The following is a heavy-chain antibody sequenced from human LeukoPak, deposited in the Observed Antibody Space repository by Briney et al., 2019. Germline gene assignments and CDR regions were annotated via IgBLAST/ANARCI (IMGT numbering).Heavy chain of an antibody. CDR1: GFTFSSYS. Sequence: GGSLRLSCAASGFTFSSYSMNWVRQAPRKGLEWVSYISSSSSTIYYADSVKGRFTISRDNAKNSLYLQMNSLRAEDTAVYYCARGSGDGYNSWGQGTLVTVSS. CDR3: ARGSGDGYNS. CDR2: ISSSSSTI. J-gene: IGHJ5*02. V-gene: IGHV3-48*01. D-gene: IGHD5-24*01.